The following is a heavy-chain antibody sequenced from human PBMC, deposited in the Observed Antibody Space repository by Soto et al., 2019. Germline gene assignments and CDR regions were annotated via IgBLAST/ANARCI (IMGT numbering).Heavy chain of an antibody. CDR1: GFTFSSYS. V-gene: IGHV3-21*01. D-gene: IGHD2-2*02. CDR3: ARDPDIVVVPAAISASFDY. J-gene: IGHJ4*02. CDR2: ISSSSSYI. Sequence: GSLRLSCAASGFTFSSYSMNWVRQAPGKGLEWVSSISSSSSYIYYADSVKGRFTISRDNAKNSLYLQMNSLRAEDTAVYYCARDPDIVVVPAAISASFDYWGQGT.